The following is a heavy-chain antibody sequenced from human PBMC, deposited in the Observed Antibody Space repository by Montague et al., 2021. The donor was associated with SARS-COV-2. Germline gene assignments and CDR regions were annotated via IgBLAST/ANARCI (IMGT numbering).Heavy chain of an antibody. CDR1: GFTFSSYA. J-gene: IGHJ3*02. D-gene: IGHD2-21*02. CDR3: AREGDIVVVTDAFDI. CDR2: ISYDGSNK. Sequence: SLRLSCAASGFTFSSYAMHWFRQAPGKGLEWVAVISYDGSNKYYADSVKGRFTISRDNSKNTLYLQMNSLRAEDTAVYYCAREGDIVVVTDAFDIWGQGTMVTVSS. V-gene: IGHV3-30-3*01.